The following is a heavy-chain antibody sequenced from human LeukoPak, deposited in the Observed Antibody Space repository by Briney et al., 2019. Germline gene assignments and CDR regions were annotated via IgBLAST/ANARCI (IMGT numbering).Heavy chain of an antibody. CDR3: ARDSSSGYYGGLYYYYGMDV. V-gene: IGHV1-69*01. Sequence: GSSVKVSCKASGGTFSSYAISWVRQAPGQGLEWMGGIIPIFGTANYAQKLQGRVTITADESTSTAYMELSSLRSEDTAVYYCARDSSSGYYGGLYYYYGMDVWGQGTTVTVSS. D-gene: IGHD3-22*01. CDR1: GGTFSSYA. CDR2: IIPIFGTA. J-gene: IGHJ6*02.